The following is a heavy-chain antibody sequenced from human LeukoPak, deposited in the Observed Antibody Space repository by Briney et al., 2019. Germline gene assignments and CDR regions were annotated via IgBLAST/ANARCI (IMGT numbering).Heavy chain of an antibody. Sequence: PGGALRLSCAASGFTFSDYWMHWVRQAPGKGLVWVSRVNRDGSSTSYADSVKGRFTISRDNAKNTLSLQMNSLRAEDTAVYYCARDRSISAAGDTYWGQGTLVTAFS. CDR2: VNRDGSST. J-gene: IGHJ4*02. CDR1: GFTFSDYW. CDR3: ARDRSISAAGDTY. V-gene: IGHV3-74*01. D-gene: IGHD6-13*01.